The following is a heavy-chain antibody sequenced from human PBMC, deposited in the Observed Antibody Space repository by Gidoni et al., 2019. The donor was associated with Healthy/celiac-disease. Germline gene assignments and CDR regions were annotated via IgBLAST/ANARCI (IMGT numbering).Heavy chain of an antibody. Sequence: EVQLLESGGGLVQPGGSLRLSCAASGFTFSSYAMSWVRQAPGKGLEWVSAISGSGGSTYYADSVKGRFTISRDNSKNTLYLQMNSLRAEDTAVYYCAKRHGVVVAATPYFDYWGQGTLVTVSS. J-gene: IGHJ4*02. CDR3: AKRHGVVVAATPYFDY. CDR1: GFTFSSYA. CDR2: ISGSGGST. V-gene: IGHV3-23*01. D-gene: IGHD2-15*01.